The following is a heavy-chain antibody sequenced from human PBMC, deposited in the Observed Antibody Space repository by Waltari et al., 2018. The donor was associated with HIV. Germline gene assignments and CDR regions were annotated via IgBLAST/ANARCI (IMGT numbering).Heavy chain of an antibody. CDR1: GGSISSGGYY. CDR2: IYYSGRT. Sequence: QVQLQESGPGLVKPSQTLSLTCTVSGGSISSGGYYWSWIRQHPGKGLEWIGYIYYSGRTYDNPALKSRVTRSVDTSKNQFSLKLSAVTAADTAVYYCASRGPSRGNAKKYCMDVWGQGTTVTVSS. D-gene: IGHD3-10*01. V-gene: IGHV4-31*03. CDR3: ASRGPSRGNAKKYCMDV. J-gene: IGHJ6*02.